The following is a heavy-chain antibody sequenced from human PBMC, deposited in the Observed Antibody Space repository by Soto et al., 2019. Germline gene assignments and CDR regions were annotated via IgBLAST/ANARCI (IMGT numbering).Heavy chain of an antibody. D-gene: IGHD4-17*01. Sequence: ASVKVSCKASGYTFSSYDINWVRQATGQGLEWMGWMIPNSGKIGYAQKFQGRLTMTRNTSISTAYMELSSLRSEDTAVYYCARDYGAYSGDYWGQGPLVTVSS. V-gene: IGHV1-8*01. CDR1: GYTFSSYD. CDR3: ARDYGAYSGDY. CDR2: MIPNSGKI. J-gene: IGHJ4*02.